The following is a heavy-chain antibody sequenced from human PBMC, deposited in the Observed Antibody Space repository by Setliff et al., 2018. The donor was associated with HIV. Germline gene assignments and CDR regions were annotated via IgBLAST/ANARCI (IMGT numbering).Heavy chain of an antibody. J-gene: IGHJ4*02. V-gene: IGHV1-2*02. Sequence: ASVKVSCKPSGYTFTAHHIHWVRQAPGQGPEWMGWIIPKSGETSYAEKFRGRVTMTRDTSLSTAYMELSWLTSDDTAVYYCARAVDRDYDFWSAYEYWGQGTMVTVSS. D-gene: IGHD3-3*01. CDR2: IIPKSGET. CDR3: ARAVDRDYDFWSAYEY. CDR1: GYTFTAHH.